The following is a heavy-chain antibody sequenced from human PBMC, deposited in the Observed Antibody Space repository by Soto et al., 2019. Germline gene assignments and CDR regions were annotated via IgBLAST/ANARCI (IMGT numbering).Heavy chain of an antibody. CDR1: GYTFTSYG. J-gene: IGHJ3*02. CDR2: LSAYNGNT. Sequence: ASVKVSCKASGYTFTSYGISWVRQAPGQGLEWMGWLSAYNGNTNYAQKLQGRVTMTTDTSTSTAYMELRSLRSDDTAVYYCARDMVTTVTIMPNDAFDIWGQGTMVTVSS. V-gene: IGHV1-18*01. CDR3: ARDMVTTVTIMPNDAFDI. D-gene: IGHD4-17*01.